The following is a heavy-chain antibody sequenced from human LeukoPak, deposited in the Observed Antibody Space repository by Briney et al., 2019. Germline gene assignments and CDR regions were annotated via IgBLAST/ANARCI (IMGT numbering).Heavy chain of an antibody. Sequence: SLRLSCAASGFTFDDYAMHWVRQAPGKGLEWVSGISWNSGSIGYADSVKGRFTISRDNAKNSLYLQMNSLRAEDTALYYCARIYTTALYYYYGMDVWGQGTTVTVSS. CDR2: ISWNSGSI. J-gene: IGHJ6*02. CDR1: GFTFDDYA. V-gene: IGHV3-9*01. D-gene: IGHD4-17*01. CDR3: ARIYTTALYYYYGMDV.